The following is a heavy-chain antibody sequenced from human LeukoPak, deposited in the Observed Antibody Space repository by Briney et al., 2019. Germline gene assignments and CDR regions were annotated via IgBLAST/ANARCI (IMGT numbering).Heavy chain of an antibody. CDR2: IYYSGST. V-gene: IGHV4-39*01. Sequence: PSETLSLTCTVSGGSISSTGHYWGWIRQPPGKGLEWIGSIYYSGSTYYNPSLKSRVTISVDTSKNQFSLRLSPVTAADMAVYFCARLGYSVSWTDCWGQGTLVTVSS. D-gene: IGHD6-13*01. CDR1: GGSISSTGHY. J-gene: IGHJ4*02. CDR3: ARLGYSVSWTDC.